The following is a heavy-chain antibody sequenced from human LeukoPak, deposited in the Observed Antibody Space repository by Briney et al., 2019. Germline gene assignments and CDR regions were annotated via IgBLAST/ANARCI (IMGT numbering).Heavy chain of an antibody. CDR2: INAGNGNT. J-gene: IGHJ4*02. D-gene: IGHD6-19*01. CDR1: GYTFTSYA. CDR3: AREAVAGTGRGFHFDY. Sequence: EASVKVSCKASGYTFTSYAMHWVRQAPGQRLEWMGWINAGNGNTKYSQEFQGRVTITRDTSASTAYMELSSLRSEDMAVYYCAREAVAGTGRGFHFDYWGQGTLVTVSS. V-gene: IGHV1-3*03.